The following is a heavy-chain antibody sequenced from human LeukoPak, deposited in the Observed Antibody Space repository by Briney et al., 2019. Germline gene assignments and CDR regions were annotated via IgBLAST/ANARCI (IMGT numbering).Heavy chain of an antibody. CDR3: AKDTVLAYSSSFDY. Sequence: GGSLRLSCAASGFTFSSYAMSWVRQAPGKGLEWVPAISGSGGSTYYADSVKGRFTISRDNSKNTLYLQMNSLRAEDTAVYYCAKDTVLAYSSSFDYWGQGTLVTVSS. D-gene: IGHD6-13*01. CDR1: GFTFSSYA. J-gene: IGHJ4*02. CDR2: ISGSGGST. V-gene: IGHV3-23*01.